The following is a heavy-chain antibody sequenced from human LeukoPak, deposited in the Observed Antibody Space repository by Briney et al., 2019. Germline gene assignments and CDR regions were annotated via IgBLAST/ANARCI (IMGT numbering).Heavy chain of an antibody. Sequence: SETLSLTCAVYGGSFTIYSWTWIRQPPGNSLEWVGEISPSGNTQYNPSLKSRVTISLDASKSQFYLKLTSVTAADTAVYSCARRVRSADYRLDYWGQGTLVTVSS. V-gene: IGHV4-34*01. D-gene: IGHD4-11*01. CDR3: ARRVRSADYRLDY. J-gene: IGHJ4*02. CDR1: GGSFTIYS. CDR2: ISPSGNT.